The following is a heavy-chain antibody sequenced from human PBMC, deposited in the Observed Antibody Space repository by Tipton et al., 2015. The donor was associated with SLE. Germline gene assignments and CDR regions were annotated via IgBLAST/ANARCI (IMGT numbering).Heavy chain of an antibody. V-gene: IGHV4-39*01. D-gene: IGHD3-3*01. CDR1: GGSISSSSYY. Sequence: TLSLTCTVSGGSISSSSYYWGWIRQPPGKGLEWIGSIYYSGSTSYNPSLKSRVTISVDTSKNQFSLKLSSVTAADTAVYYCARVGILEWLLFDYWGQGTMVTVSS. CDR2: IYYSGST. J-gene: IGHJ3*01. CDR3: ARVGILEWLLFDY.